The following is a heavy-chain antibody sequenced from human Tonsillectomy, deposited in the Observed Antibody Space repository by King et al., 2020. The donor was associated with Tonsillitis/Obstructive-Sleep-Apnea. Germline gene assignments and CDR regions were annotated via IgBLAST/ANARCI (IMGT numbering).Heavy chain of an antibody. CDR3: ARGRRGYGGRLNYYFYYMDV. Sequence: QLVQSGAELKKPGDSVKVSCKGSGYIFTSFDINWVRQVTGQGLEWMGWMNPNSGDTGYAQKFQGRVTMTRNSSLSTAYIELTSLRSEDTAVYYCARGRRGYGGRLNYYFYYMDVWGKGTTVTVS. V-gene: IGHV1-8*01. CDR1: GYIFTSFD. J-gene: IGHJ6*03. D-gene: IGHD4-23*01. CDR2: MNPNSGDT.